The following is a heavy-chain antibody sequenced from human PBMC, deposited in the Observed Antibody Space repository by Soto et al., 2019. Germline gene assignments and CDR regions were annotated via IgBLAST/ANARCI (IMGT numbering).Heavy chain of an antibody. J-gene: IGHJ6*02. D-gene: IGHD6-13*01. CDR2: INHSGST. CDR3: ARGRQLVRYYYYGMDV. CDR1: GGSFSGYY. V-gene: IGHV4-34*01. Sequence: QVQLQQWGAGLLKPSETLSLTCAVYGGSFSGYYWSWIRQPPGKGLEWIGEINHSGSTNYNPSLKSRVTISVDTSKNQFSLKLSSVTAAHTAVYYCARGRQLVRYYYYGMDVWGQGTTVTVSS.